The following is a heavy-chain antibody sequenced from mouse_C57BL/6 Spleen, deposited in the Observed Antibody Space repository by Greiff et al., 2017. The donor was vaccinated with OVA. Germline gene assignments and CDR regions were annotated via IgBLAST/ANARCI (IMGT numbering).Heavy chain of an antibody. CDR2: ISDGGSYT. J-gene: IGHJ4*01. V-gene: IGHV5-4*01. Sequence: DVKLEESGGGLVKPGGSLKLSCAASGFTFSSYAMSWVRQTPEKRLEWVATISDGGSYTYYPDNVKGRFTISRDNAKNNLYLQMSHLKSEDTAMYYCARDCRRDAMDYWGQGTSVTVSS. CDR3: ARDCRRDAMDY. CDR1: GFTFSSYA.